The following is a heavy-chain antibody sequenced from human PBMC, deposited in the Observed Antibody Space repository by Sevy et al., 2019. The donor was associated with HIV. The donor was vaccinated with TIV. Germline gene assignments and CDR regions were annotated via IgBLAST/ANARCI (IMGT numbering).Heavy chain of an antibody. Sequence: GGSLRLSCAASGFTFSNYGMHWVRQAPGKGLEWVAVIWNDGSNKYYADSVKGRFTISRENSKKTEYLQMNSLRVEDTAGDFCARGGDFNNRSDQGDFDYWGQGTLVTVSS. V-gene: IGHV3-33*01. CDR1: GFTFSNYG. CDR3: ARGGDFNNRSDQGDFDY. CDR2: IWNDGSNK. J-gene: IGHJ4*02. D-gene: IGHD2-21*02.